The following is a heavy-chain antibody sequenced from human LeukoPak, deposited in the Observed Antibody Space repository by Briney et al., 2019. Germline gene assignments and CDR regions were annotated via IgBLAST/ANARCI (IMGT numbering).Heavy chain of an antibody. CDR2: INHSGST. Sequence: SETLSLTCAVYGGSFSGYYWSWIRQPPGKGLEWIGEINHSGSTNYNPSLKSRVTISVDTSKNQFSLKLSSVAAADTAVYYCARDYFDYDSSGYYRAAFDIWGQGTMVTVSS. D-gene: IGHD3-22*01. CDR3: ARDYFDYDSSGYYRAAFDI. J-gene: IGHJ3*02. V-gene: IGHV4-34*01. CDR1: GGSFSGYY.